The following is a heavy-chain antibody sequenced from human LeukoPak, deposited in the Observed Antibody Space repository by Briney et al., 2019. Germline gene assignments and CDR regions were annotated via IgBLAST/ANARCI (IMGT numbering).Heavy chain of an antibody. J-gene: IGHJ4*02. CDR3: ARGYISSWYPPCFDY. Sequence: GGSLRLSCAISGFTFSSYGMHWVRQAPGKGLEWVAVISNDRSNKYYADSVKGRFTISRDNSKNTLYLQMNSLRAEDTAVYYCARGYISSWYPPCFDYWGQGTLVTVSS. V-gene: IGHV3-30*03. CDR2: ISNDRSNK. D-gene: IGHD6-13*01. CDR1: GFTFSSYG.